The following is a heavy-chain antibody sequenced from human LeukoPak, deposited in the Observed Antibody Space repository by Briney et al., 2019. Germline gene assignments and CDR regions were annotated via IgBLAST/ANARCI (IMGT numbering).Heavy chain of an antibody. Sequence: SVKVSCKALGVTFSTNSFSWVRQAPGQGPEWMGGLMPQYETTFYAQSFQGRVTITADDSTSTLYMELSSLRSEDTAMYYCARQMEGEPGSFDFWGQGTLVTVSS. CDR3: ARQMEGEPGSFDF. CDR2: LMPQYETT. D-gene: IGHD1-14*01. J-gene: IGHJ4*02. CDR1: GVTFSTNS. V-gene: IGHV1-69*01.